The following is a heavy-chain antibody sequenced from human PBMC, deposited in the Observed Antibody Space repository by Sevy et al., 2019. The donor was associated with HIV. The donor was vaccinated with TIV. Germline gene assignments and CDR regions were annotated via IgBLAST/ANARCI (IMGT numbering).Heavy chain of an antibody. V-gene: IGHV2-5*02. CDR2: IYCDDDK. CDR3: EHRPYGDYVGGFDV. D-gene: IGHD4-17*01. J-gene: IGHJ3*01. Sequence: SGPTLVNPTQTLTLTCTFSGFSLTTSGVGVGWIRQPPGKALEWFALIYCDDDKYYSPSLKSRITITKDTSKNQVVLRMTNMDPVDTATSFCEHRPYGDYVGGFDVWGQGTLVTV. CDR1: GFSLTTSGVG.